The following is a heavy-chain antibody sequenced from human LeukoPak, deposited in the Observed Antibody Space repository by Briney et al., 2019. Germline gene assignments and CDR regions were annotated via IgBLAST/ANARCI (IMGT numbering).Heavy chain of an antibody. CDR2: IYYSGST. J-gene: IGHJ5*02. D-gene: IGHD1-7*01. CDR1: GGSISSHH. Sequence: SETLSLTCTVSGGSISSHHWSWIRQPPGKGLEWIGYIYYSGSTNYNPSLKSRVTISVDTSKNQFSLKLSSVTAADTAVYYCARGSELRGRWFDPWGQGTLVTVSS. V-gene: IGHV4-59*11. CDR3: ARGSELRGRWFDP.